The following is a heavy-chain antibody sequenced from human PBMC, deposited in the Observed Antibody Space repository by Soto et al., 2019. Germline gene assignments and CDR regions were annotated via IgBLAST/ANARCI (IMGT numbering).Heavy chain of an antibody. CDR3: ASDPPPPDCGDYWGSRWFDP. J-gene: IGHJ5*02. V-gene: IGHV1-69*13. CDR2: IIPIFGTA. D-gene: IGHD3-16*01. CDR1: GGTFSSYA. Sequence: GASVKVSCKASGGTFSSYAISWVRQAPGQGLEWIGGIIPIFGTANYAQKFQGRVTITADESTSTAYMELSSLRSEDTAVYYCASDPPPPDCGDYWGSRWFDPWGQGTLVTVSS.